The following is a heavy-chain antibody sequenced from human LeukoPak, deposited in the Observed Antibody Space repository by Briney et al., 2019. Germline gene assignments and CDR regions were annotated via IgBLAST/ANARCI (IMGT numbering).Heavy chain of an antibody. Sequence: GGSLRLSCAASGFTFSSYSMNWVRQAPGKGLEWVSYISSSSSTIYYADSVKGRFTISRDNAKNSLYLQMNSLRAEDTAVYYWARDRVAATLYYYMDVWGKGTPVTVSS. V-gene: IGHV3-48*01. CDR3: ARDRVAATLYYYMDV. J-gene: IGHJ6*03. D-gene: IGHD2-15*01. CDR2: ISSSSSTI. CDR1: GFTFSSYS.